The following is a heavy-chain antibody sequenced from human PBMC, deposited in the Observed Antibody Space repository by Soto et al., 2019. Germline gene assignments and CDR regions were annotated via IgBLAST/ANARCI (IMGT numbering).Heavy chain of an antibody. Sequence: QVQLQESGPGLVKPSETLSLTCTVSGASVSSGSNYWSWIRQPPGKGLEWIGYIYYTGSTNYNTSLKSRVTISAETSKNQCTRRLNSVTAADTAVYYGARDLSGSGFDYGGQGTLVTVSS. D-gene: IGHD1-26*01. CDR2: IYYTGST. CDR3: ARDLSGSGFDY. CDR1: GASVSSGSNY. J-gene: IGHJ4*02. V-gene: IGHV4-61*01.